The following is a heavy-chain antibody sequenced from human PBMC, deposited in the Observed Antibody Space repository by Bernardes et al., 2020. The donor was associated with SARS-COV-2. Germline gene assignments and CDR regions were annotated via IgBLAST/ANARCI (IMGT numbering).Heavy chain of an antibody. CDR2: IYPGDSDT. Sequence: GGCLKISCKGSDYTFTNYWIGWVRQMPGKGLEWMGIIYPGDSDTKYSPSFQGRVTISADKSVNTAYLQWSSLKASDTDIYYCARRRYGDFGVDVWGQGTTVTVSS. CDR1: DYTFTNYW. D-gene: IGHD4-17*01. CDR3: ARRRYGDFGVDV. J-gene: IGHJ6*02. V-gene: IGHV5-51*01.